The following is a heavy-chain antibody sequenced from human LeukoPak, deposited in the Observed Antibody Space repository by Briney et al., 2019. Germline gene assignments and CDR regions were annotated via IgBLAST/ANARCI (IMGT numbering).Heavy chain of an antibody. CDR1: GGSISSSSYN. Sequence: SETLSLTCTVSGGSISSSSYNWGWIRQPPRKGLEWIGSIYYSGSTYYNPSLKSRVTISVDTSKNQFSLKLSSVTAADTAVYYCAYPAIYGSGIGDACDIWGQGTMVTVSS. J-gene: IGHJ3*02. CDR3: AYPAIYGSGIGDACDI. D-gene: IGHD3-10*01. V-gene: IGHV4-39*01. CDR2: IYYSGST.